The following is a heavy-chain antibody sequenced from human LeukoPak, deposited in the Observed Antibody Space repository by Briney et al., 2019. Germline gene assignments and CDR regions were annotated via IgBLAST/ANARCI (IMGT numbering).Heavy chain of an antibody. V-gene: IGHV3-23*01. Sequence: GGSLRLSCAASGFAFSSYAMSWVRQAPGKGREWVSAISGSGGSTYYADSVKGRFTISRDNSKNTLYLQMNSLRAEDTAVYYCANWNQYSSGWYGRELSDYWGQGTLVTVSS. CDR1: GFAFSSYA. CDR2: ISGSGGST. J-gene: IGHJ4*02. CDR3: ANWNQYSSGWYGRELSDY. D-gene: IGHD6-19*01.